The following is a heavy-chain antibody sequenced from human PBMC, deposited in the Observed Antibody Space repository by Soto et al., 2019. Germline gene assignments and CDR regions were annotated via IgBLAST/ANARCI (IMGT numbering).Heavy chain of an antibody. CDR3: XXXXXXXXLXS. CDR2: TYYRSKWYN. CDR1: GDSVSTNSAT. J-gene: IGHJ5*02. V-gene: IGHV6-1*01. Sequence: QVQLQQSGPGLVKPSQTLSLTCAISGDSVSTNSATWDWIRQSPSRGLEWLGRTYYRSKWYNDYAVSVKGRITINPDTSNNQLSLQLNSVTXXXXXXXXXXXXXXXXXLXSWGQGTLVTVSS.